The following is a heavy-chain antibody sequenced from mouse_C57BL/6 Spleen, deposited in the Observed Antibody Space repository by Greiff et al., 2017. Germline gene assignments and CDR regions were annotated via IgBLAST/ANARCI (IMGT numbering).Heavy chain of an antibody. Sequence: QVQLQQSGAELVRPGTSVKVSCKASGYAFTNYLIEWVKQRPGQGLEWIGVINPGSGGTNYNEKFKGKATLTADKSSSTAYMKLSSLTSEDSAVYFCARDSKKSFYFDYWGQGTTLTVSS. CDR1: GYAFTNYL. J-gene: IGHJ2*01. V-gene: IGHV1-54*01. CDR3: ARDSKKSFYFDY. D-gene: IGHD2-5*01. CDR2: INPGSGGT.